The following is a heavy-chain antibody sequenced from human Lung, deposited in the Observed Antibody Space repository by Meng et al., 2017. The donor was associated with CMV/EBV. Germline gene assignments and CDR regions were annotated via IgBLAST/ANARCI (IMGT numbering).Heavy chain of an antibody. J-gene: IGHJ4*02. D-gene: IGHD2-21*01. CDR2: IKQDGSQT. Sequence: GESXKISCAAAGFTFSSYWMSWVRQAPGKGLEWVAYIKQDGSQTSYVDSVQGRFTISRDNAKNSLYLQMDSLRAEDTAVYYGASLYCGADCYFDNWGQGTLVTVSS. V-gene: IGHV3-7*01. CDR1: GFTFSSYW. CDR3: ASLYCGADCYFDN.